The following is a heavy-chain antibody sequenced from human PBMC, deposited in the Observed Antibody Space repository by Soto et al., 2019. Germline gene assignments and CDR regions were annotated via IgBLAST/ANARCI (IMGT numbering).Heavy chain of an antibody. J-gene: IGHJ4*02. CDR2: ISGSGGST. Sequence: GGSLRLSCAASGFTFSSYAMSWVRQAPGKGLEWVSAISGSGGSTYYADSVKGRFTISRDNSKNTLYLQINSLRAEDTAVYYCAKVKGYDSSGPTAYWGQGTLVTV. CDR3: AKVKGYDSSGPTAY. D-gene: IGHD3-22*01. V-gene: IGHV3-23*01. CDR1: GFTFSSYA.